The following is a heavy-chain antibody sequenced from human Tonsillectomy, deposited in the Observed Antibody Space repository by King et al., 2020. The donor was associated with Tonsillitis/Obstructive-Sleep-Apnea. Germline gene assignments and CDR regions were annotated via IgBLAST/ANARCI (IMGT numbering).Heavy chain of an antibody. D-gene: IGHD5-12*01. CDR1: GYTFSNYA. Sequence: VQLVESGGGVVQPGGTVRLSCTASGYTFSNYAMHWVRQAPGKGLEWVALISFDERNKYYADPVKGRFTIARDGFRNTVSPHMNSMRHEDTAIYYCAKRGDSGNDSGHNGLDVSGQGTPVTLS. J-gene: IGHJ6*02. V-gene: IGHV3-30*04. CDR2: ISFDERNK. CDR3: AKRGDSGNDSGHNGLDV.